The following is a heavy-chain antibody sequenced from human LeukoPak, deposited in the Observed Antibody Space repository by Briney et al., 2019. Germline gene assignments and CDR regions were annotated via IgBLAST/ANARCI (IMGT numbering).Heavy chain of an antibody. J-gene: IGHJ5*02. CDR3: ARGGGGNADWFDP. CDR2: IYYSGST. D-gene: IGHD4-23*01. V-gene: IGHV4-59*01. Sequence: SETLSVTCTVSGGSISSYYWSGIRQPPGKGLEWIGYIYYSGSTNYNPSLKSRVTISVDTSKNQFSLKLSSVTAADTAVYYCARGGGGNADWFDPWGQGTLVTVSS. CDR1: GGSISSYY.